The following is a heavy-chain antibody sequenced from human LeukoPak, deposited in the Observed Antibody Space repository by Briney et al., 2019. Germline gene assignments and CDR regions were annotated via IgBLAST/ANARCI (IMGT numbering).Heavy chain of an antibody. V-gene: IGHV3-30*18. CDR3: AKGGGSSGWYAFDI. CDR1: GFTFSSYG. CDR2: ISYDGSNK. D-gene: IGHD6-19*01. Sequence: PGGSLGLSCAASGFTFSSYGMHWVRQAPGKGLEWVAVISYDGSNKYYADSVKGRFTISRDNSKNTLYLQMNSLRAEDTAVYYCAKGGGSSGWYAFDIWGQGTMVTVSS. J-gene: IGHJ3*02.